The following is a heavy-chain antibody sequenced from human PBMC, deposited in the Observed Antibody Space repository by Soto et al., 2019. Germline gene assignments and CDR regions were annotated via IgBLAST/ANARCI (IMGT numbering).Heavy chain of an antibody. CDR3: AALHFWSGPWTHTRLDY. Sequence: SETLSLPCTVSGGSVSSGSYYWSWIRQPPGKGLEWIGHIYHSGSTNYNPSLTSRVTISVHKSKNHFSLKLTSVTAADTAVYYCAALHFWSGPWTHTRLDYWGQGTLVTVSS. J-gene: IGHJ4*02. D-gene: IGHD3-3*02. CDR2: IYHSGST. V-gene: IGHV4-61*03. CDR1: GGSVSSGSYY.